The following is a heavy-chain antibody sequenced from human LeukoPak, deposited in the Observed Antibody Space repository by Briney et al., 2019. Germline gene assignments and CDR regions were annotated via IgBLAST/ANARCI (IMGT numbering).Heavy chain of an antibody. CDR1: GYTFTTYG. CDR2: ISAYSGNT. V-gene: IGHV1-18*01. J-gene: IGHJ6*03. Sequence: VSVKVSCKTSGYTFTTYGISWVRQAPGQGLEWMGWISAYSGNTNYAQKLQGRVTMTTDTSTSTAYMELRSLRSDDTAVYYCAREGAGSTVPRYYYYMDVWGKGTTVTVSS. D-gene: IGHD4-17*01. CDR3: AREGAGSTVPRYYYYMDV.